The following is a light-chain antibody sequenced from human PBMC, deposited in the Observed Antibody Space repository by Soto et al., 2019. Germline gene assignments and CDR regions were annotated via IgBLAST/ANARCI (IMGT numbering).Light chain of an antibody. J-gene: IGKJ4*01. Sequence: IVMTQSPDSLAVSLGERATINCKSSQSVLYTTNNKNYLAWYQQKPRQPPKLLIYWASTLESGVPDRFSGSGSGTDFTLTISSLQAEDVAVYYCQQYYSTPLTFGGGTKMEIK. CDR1: QSVLYTTNNKNY. CDR3: QQYYSTPLT. CDR2: WAS. V-gene: IGKV4-1*01.